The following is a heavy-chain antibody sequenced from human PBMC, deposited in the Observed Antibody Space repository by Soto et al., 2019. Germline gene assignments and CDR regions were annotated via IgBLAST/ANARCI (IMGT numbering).Heavy chain of an antibody. Sequence: GESLKISCAASGFTFSSYAMHWVRQAPGKGLEWVAVISYDGSNKYYADSVKGRFTISRDNSKNTLYLQMNSLRAEDTAVYYCARDRDGYTPDAFDIWGQGTMVTVSS. CDR3: ARDRDGYTPDAFDI. V-gene: IGHV3-30*04. CDR1: GFTFSSYA. J-gene: IGHJ3*02. CDR2: ISYDGSNK. D-gene: IGHD2-21*01.